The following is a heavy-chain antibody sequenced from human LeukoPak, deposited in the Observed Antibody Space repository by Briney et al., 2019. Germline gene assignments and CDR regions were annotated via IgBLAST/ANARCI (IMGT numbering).Heavy chain of an antibody. CDR3: ARDSPAWELPIDY. CDR2: IWYDGSNK. D-gene: IGHD1-26*01. CDR1: GFTFSSYG. V-gene: IGHV3-33*01. J-gene: IGHJ4*02. Sequence: GRSLRLSCAASGFTFSSYGMHWVRQAPGKGLEWVAVIWYDGSNKYYADSVKGRFTISRDNSKNTLYLQMNNLRAEDTAVYYCARDSPAWELPIDYWGQGTLVTVSS.